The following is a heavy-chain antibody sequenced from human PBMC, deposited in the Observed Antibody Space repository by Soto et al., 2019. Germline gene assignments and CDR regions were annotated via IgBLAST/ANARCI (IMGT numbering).Heavy chain of an antibody. CDR2: INPNSGDT. Sequence: ASVKVSCKASGYTFTGYYIYWVRQAPGQGLEWMGWINPNSGDTNYAQKLQGRVSMTRDMSITTAYMVLSSLRSDDTAFYYCARDLSGTAYDALDIWGQGTVVTVSS. D-gene: IGHD5-12*01. CDR3: ARDLSGTAYDALDI. CDR1: GYTFTGYY. V-gene: IGHV1-2*02. J-gene: IGHJ3*02.